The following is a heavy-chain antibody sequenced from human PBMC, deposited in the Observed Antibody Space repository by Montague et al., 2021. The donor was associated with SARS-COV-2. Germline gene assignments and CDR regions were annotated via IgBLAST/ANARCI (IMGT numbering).Heavy chain of an antibody. J-gene: IGHJ6*02. V-gene: IGHV3-48*02. Sequence: SQRLSCAASGFTFSSYSMNWVRQAPGKGLEWVSYISSSSSTIYYADSVKGRFTISRDNAKNSLYLQMNSLRDEDTAVYYCARDHYCSSTSCYRARYYYYGMDVWGQGTTVTVSS. CDR1: GFTFSSYS. D-gene: IGHD2-2*01. CDR2: ISSSSSTI. CDR3: ARDHYCSSTSCYRARYYYYGMDV.